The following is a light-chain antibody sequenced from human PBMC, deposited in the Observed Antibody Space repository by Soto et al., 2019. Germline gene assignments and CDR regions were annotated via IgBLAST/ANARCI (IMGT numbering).Light chain of an antibody. CDR2: AAS. V-gene: IGKV1-8*01. J-gene: IGKJ1*01. CDR3: QHYSLYSPWT. CDR1: QGISSY. Sequence: AIRMTQSPSSFSASTGDRVTITCRASQGISSYLAWYQQKPGKAPKLLIYAASTLQSGVPSRFSGSGSGTDFTLTITSLLPDDCATYYCQHYSLYSPWTFGQGTKVEI.